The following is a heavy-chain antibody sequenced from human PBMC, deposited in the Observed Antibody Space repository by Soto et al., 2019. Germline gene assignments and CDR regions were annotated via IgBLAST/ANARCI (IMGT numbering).Heavy chain of an antibody. J-gene: IGHJ6*02. Sequence: PGGSLRLSCAASGFTFSSYGMHWVRQAPGKGLEWVAVISYDGSNKYYADSVKGRFTISRDNSKNTLYLQMNSLRAEDTAVYYCAKEGLNIXMVRGADSYYYYYGMDVWGQGTTVTVSS. CDR1: GFTFSSYG. CDR2: ISYDGSNK. CDR3: AKEGLNIXMVRGADSYYYYYGMDV. V-gene: IGHV3-30*18. D-gene: IGHD3-10*01.